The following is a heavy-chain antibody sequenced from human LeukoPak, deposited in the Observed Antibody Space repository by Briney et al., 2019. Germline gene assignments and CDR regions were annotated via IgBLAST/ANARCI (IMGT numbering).Heavy chain of an antibody. J-gene: IGHJ6*04. Sequence: GSLRLSCAASGFTFSSYSMNWVRQAPGKGLEWVSYIRSSGSTIYYADSVKGRFTISRDNAKNSLYLQMNSLRAEDTAVYYCAELGITMIGGVWGKGTTVTISS. CDR3: AELGITMIGGV. D-gene: IGHD3-10*02. CDR1: GFTFSSYS. CDR2: IRSSGSTI. V-gene: IGHV3-48*04.